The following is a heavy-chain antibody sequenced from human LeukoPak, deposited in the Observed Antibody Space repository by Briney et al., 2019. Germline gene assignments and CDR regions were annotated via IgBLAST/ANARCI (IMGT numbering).Heavy chain of an antibody. CDR2: IRYDGSNK. V-gene: IGHV3-30*02. Sequence: GGSLRLSCAASGFTFSSYGMHWVRQAPGKGLEWVAFIRYDGSNKYYADSVKGRFTISTDNSKNTLYLQMNRLRAEDTAVYYCAKDRDYGDYGEYFQHRGQGTLVTVSS. D-gene: IGHD4-17*01. CDR3: AKDRDYGDYGEYFQH. J-gene: IGHJ1*01. CDR1: GFTFSSYG.